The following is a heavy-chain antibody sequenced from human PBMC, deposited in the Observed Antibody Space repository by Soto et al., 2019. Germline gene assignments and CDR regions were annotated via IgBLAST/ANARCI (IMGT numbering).Heavy chain of an antibody. CDR1: GGSISSYY. CDR3: ARRWGGTFDY. V-gene: IGHV4-59*07. CDR2: IYYSGST. J-gene: IGHJ4*02. D-gene: IGHD2-21*01. Sequence: ADPLSLTCTASGGSISSYYWSWVRQPPGKGLEWIGYIYYSGSTNYNPSLKSRVTISVDTSKNQFSLKLSSVTAADTAVYYCARRWGGTFDYWGQGTLVTVSS.